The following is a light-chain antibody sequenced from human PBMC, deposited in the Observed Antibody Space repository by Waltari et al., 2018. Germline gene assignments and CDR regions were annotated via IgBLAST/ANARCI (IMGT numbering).Light chain of an antibody. CDR2: EVS. V-gene: IGLV2-8*01. Sequence: QSALTPPPSASGSPGQSVTISCHGTSRDAGGYNFVSWYQQHPGKAPKLMIYEVSERPSGVPDRFSGSKSGNTASLTVSGLQTEDESDYYCSSYAGSMTLVFGGGTKLTVL. CDR3: SSYAGSMTLV. CDR1: SRDAGGYNF. J-gene: IGLJ2*01.